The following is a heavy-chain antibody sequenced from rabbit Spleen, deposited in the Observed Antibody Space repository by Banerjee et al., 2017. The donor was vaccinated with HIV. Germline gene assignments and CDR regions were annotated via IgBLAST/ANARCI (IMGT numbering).Heavy chain of an antibody. Sequence: QSLEESGGDLVKPGASLTLTCIASGVSFSGDSFSGDSYMCWVRQAPGKGLEWIVCIDTGSSGFTYFASWAKGRFTISKTSSTTVTLQMTSLTAADRAAYFCARDLVGVIGWNFYLWGPGTLVTVS. J-gene: IGHJ4*01. V-gene: IGHV1S40*01. D-gene: IGHD1-1*01. CDR1: GVSFSGDSFSGDSY. CDR3: ARDLVGVIGWNFYL. CDR2: IDTGSSGFT.